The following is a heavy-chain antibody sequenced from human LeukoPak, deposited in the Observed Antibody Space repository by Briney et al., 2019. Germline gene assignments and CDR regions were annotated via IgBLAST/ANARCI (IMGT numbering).Heavy chain of an antibody. CDR1: GGSISSYY. D-gene: IGHD3-3*01. V-gene: IGHV4-4*07. J-gene: IGHJ6*02. CDR2: IYTSGST. CDR3: ARAGGIPLSDYDFWTVHGHYGMDV. Sequence: SETLSLTCTVSGGSISSYYWSWIRQPAGNGLEWIGRIYTSGSTNYNPSLKSRVTMSVDTSKNQFSLKLSSVTAADTAVYYCARAGGIPLSDYDFWTVHGHYGMDVWGQGTTVTVSS.